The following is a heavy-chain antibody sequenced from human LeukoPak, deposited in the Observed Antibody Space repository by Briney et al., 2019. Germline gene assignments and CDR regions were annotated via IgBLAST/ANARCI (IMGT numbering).Heavy chain of an antibody. V-gene: IGHV3-7*01. CDR1: GFTFSSYW. CDR3: ARVSTDYYYYGMDV. CDR2: IKQDGSEK. Sequence: GGSLRLSCAASGFTFSSYWMSWVRQAAGKGLEWVANIKQDGSEKYYVDSVKGRFTISRDNAKNSLYLQMNSLRAEDTAVYYCARVSTDYYYYGMDVWGQGTTVTVSS. J-gene: IGHJ6*02.